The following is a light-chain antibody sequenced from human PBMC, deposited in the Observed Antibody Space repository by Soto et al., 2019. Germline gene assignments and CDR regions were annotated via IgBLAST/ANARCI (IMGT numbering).Light chain of an antibody. Sequence: DIQMTQSPSTLSASVGDRLTITCRASQSISTWLAWYQQKPGKAPRLLICDASSLESGVPSRFSGSGSGTEFTLTISSLQPDDFAPYYCQQYNSYSPLTFGGGTKVEIK. CDR1: QSISTW. V-gene: IGKV1-5*01. CDR2: DAS. CDR3: QQYNSYSPLT. J-gene: IGKJ4*01.